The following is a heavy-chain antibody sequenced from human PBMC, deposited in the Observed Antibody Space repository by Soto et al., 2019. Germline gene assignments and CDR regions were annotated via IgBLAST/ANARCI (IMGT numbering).Heavy chain of an antibody. CDR3: ARVGGGYSGYEGWFDP. V-gene: IGHV1-2*02. CDR1: GYTFTGYY. J-gene: IGHJ5*02. CDR2: INPNSGST. Sequence: ASVKVSCKASGYTFTGYYMHWVRQAPGQGLEWMGWINPNSGSTNYAQKFQGRVTMTRDTSISTAYMELSRLRSDDTAVYYCARVGGGYSGYEGWFDPWGQGTLVTVSS. D-gene: IGHD5-12*01.